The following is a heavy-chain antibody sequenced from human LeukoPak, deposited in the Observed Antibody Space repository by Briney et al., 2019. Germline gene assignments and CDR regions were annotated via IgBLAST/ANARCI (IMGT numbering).Heavy chain of an antibody. J-gene: IGHJ3*02. D-gene: IGHD4-23*01. CDR2: IGTDGRTT. CDR1: GFTFSSYW. Sequence: PGGSLRLSCAASGFTFSSYWMHWVRQVPGKGLVWVSRIGTDGRTTTYADYVKGRFTISRDNAKNTLHLQMNSLRAEDTAVYYCARDKYGGDSNAFDIWGQGTLVTVSS. V-gene: IGHV3-74*01. CDR3: ARDKYGGDSNAFDI.